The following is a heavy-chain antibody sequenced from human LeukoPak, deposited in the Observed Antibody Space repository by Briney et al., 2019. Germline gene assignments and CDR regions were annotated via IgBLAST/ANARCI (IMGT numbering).Heavy chain of an antibody. V-gene: IGHV3-11*04. Sequence: GGSLRLSCAASGFTFSDYYMSWIRQAPGKGLEWVSYISSSGSTIYYADSVKGRFTISRDNSKNTLYLQMNSLRAEDTAVYYCARDFGGAPSSSDYYYYGMDVWGQGTTVTVSS. CDR1: GFTFSDYY. D-gene: IGHD6-6*01. CDR3: ARDFGGAPSSSDYYYYGMDV. CDR2: ISSSGSTI. J-gene: IGHJ6*02.